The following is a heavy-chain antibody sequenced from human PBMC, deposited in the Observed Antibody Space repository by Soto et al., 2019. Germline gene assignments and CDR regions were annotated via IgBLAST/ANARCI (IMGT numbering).Heavy chain of an antibody. CDR2: IIPIFGTA. D-gene: IGHD3-22*01. J-gene: IGHJ4*02. CDR3: ARVKGDSSGYDPAFDY. CDR1: GGTFSSYA. V-gene: IGHV1-69*05. Sequence: QVQLVQSGAEVKKPGSSVKVSCKASGGTFSSYAISWVRQAPGQGLEWMGGIIPIFGTANYAQKFQGRVTLTXXQXTKXAYMELGSLGSEDTAVYYCARVKGDSSGYDPAFDYWGQGTLVTVSS.